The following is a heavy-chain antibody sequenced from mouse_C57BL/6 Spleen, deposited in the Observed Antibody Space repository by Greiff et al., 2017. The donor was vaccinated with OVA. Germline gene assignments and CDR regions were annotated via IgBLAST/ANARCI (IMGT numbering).Heavy chain of an antibody. V-gene: IGHV1-15*01. CDR2: IDPETGGT. CDR1: GYTFTDYE. Sequence: QVQLKQSGAELVRPGASVTLSCKASGYTFTDYEMHWVKQTPVHGLEWIGAIDPETGGTAYNQKFKGKAILTADKSSSTAYMELRSLTSEDSAVYYCTRGGTNWDYFDYWGQGTTLTVSS. J-gene: IGHJ2*01. D-gene: IGHD4-1*01. CDR3: TRGGTNWDYFDY.